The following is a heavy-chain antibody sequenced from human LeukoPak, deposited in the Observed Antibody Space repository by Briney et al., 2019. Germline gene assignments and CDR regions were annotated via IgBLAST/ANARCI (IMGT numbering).Heavy chain of an antibody. D-gene: IGHD3-22*01. CDR1: GFTFSPYS. Sequence: PGGSPRLSCAASGFTFSPYSINWIRQAPGKGLEWVSYINSISTTYYADSVEGRLTISRDNAKNSVYLQLNSLRVEDTAVYYCARAGYYYDSSGRYLYYFDYWGQGTLVTVSS. CDR2: INSISTT. CDR3: ARAGYYYDSSGRYLYYFDY. J-gene: IGHJ4*02. V-gene: IGHV3-48*01.